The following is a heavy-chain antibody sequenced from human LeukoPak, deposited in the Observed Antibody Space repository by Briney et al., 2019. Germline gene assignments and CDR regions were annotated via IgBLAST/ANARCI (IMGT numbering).Heavy chain of an antibody. CDR1: GFTFSSYG. CDR2: ISYDGSNK. Sequence: GGPLRLSCAASGFTFSSYGMHWVRQAPGKGLEWVAVISYDGSNKYYADSVKGRFTISRDNSKNTLYLQMNSLRAEDTAVYYCAKDPGRGATSPFDYWGQGTLVTVSS. D-gene: IGHD1-26*01. V-gene: IGHV3-30*18. J-gene: IGHJ4*02. CDR3: AKDPGRGATSPFDY.